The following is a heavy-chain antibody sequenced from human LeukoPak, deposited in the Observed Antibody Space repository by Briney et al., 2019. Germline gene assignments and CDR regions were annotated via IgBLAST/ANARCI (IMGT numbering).Heavy chain of an antibody. Sequence: SETLSLTCAVYGGSFSGYYWSWLRQPPGKGLEWIGEINHSGSTNYNPSLKSRVTISVDTSKNQFSLKLSSVTAADTAVYYCARGVPSWHSYGHNWFDPWGQGTLVTVSS. CDR3: ARGVPSWHSYGHNWFDP. D-gene: IGHD5-18*01. J-gene: IGHJ5*02. CDR1: GGSFSGYY. CDR2: INHSGST. V-gene: IGHV4-34*01.